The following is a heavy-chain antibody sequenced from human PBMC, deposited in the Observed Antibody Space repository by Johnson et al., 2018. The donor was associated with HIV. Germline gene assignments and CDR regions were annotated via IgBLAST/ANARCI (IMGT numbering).Heavy chain of an antibody. Sequence: QVQLVESGGGLVKPGGSLRLSCAASGFTFSDYSMTWIRQAPGKGLEWVSYISKSGSIIYYADSVKGRFTISRANAKNSLYLQMNSLRAEDTAVYYCATTYDFWSGYFAFDFWGQGTMVTVSS. V-gene: IGHV3-11*04. CDR1: GFTFSDYS. J-gene: IGHJ3*01. CDR3: ATTYDFWSGYFAFDF. D-gene: IGHD3-3*01. CDR2: ISKSGSII.